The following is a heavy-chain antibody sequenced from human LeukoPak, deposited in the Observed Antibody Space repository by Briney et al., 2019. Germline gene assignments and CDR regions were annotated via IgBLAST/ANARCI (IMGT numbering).Heavy chain of an antibody. D-gene: IGHD6-13*01. Sequence: RPGASLRLSCAASGFTFDYYGMSWVRQAPGKGLGLGSVINWNGGSTGYADSVKGRFTISRDNAKNSLYLQMNSLRAEDTALYYCARDGIGYSSSWYGDYWGQGTLVTVSS. CDR2: INWNGGST. J-gene: IGHJ4*02. CDR1: GFTFDYYG. V-gene: IGHV3-20*04. CDR3: ARDGIGYSSSWYGDY.